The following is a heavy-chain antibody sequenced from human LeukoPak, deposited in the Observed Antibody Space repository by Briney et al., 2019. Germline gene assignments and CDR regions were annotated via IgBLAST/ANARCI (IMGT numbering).Heavy chain of an antibody. CDR3: AKDRGYGEHEPFES. Sequence: GGSLRLSCAASGFTFSSYAMHWVRQAPGKGLEWVAVSAHDEVGKQFADSVKGRFTLSRDNSRDSVHLQMNRLRDEDTAVYYCAKDRGYGEHEPFESWGQGSLVTVSS. D-gene: IGHD4/OR15-4a*01. CDR2: SAHDEVGK. V-gene: IGHV3-30*04. J-gene: IGHJ4*02. CDR1: GFTFSSYA.